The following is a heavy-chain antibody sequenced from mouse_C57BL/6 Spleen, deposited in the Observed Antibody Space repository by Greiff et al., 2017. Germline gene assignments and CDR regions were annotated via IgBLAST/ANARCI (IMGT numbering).Heavy chain of an antibody. V-gene: IGHV5-17*01. Sequence: VQLKQSGGGLVKPGGSLKLSCAASGFTFSDYGMHWVRQAPEKGLEWVAYISSGSSTIYYADTVKGRFTISRDNAKNTLFLQMTSLRSEDTAMYYCARTGLLHAMDYWGQGTSVTVSS. CDR1: GFTFSDYG. CDR2: ISSGSSTI. D-gene: IGHD2-3*01. CDR3: ARTGLLHAMDY. J-gene: IGHJ4*01.